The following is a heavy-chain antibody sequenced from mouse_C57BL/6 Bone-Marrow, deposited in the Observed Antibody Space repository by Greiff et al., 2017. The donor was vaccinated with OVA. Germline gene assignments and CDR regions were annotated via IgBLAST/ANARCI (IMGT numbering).Heavy chain of an antibody. CDR3: ARHYGSSSYYAMDY. D-gene: IGHD1-1*01. CDR1: GFTFSSYV. Sequence: EVKLMESGGGLVKPGGTLKLTCAASGFTFSSYVMSWVRQTPEKRLEWVATIRDGGSYSYSPDTLKGLFTISRDNANNNLYLQMSHLKPEDTAMYYCARHYGSSSYYAMDYWGQGTSVTVSS. CDR2: IRDGGSYS. V-gene: IGHV5-4*03. J-gene: IGHJ4*01.